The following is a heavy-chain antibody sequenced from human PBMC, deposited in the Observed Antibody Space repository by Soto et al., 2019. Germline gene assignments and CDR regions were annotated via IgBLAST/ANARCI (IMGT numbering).Heavy chain of an antibody. D-gene: IGHD2-2*03. V-gene: IGHV4-59*08. CDR2: IYYTGTT. CDR1: GGSVSSFY. Sequence: QVQLQQSGPGVVKPSETVSLTCGVSGGSVSSFYWSWVRQSPGRGLEWLGYIYYTGTTAYNHSLKSRLTISLDTSTDQVFLTLTSVTALDPAVYFCARHFGYRNWFDPWGPGTLVIVSS. CDR3: ARHFGYRNWFDP. J-gene: IGHJ5*02.